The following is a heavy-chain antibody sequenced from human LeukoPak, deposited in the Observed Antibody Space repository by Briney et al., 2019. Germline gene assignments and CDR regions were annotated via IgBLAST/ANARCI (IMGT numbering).Heavy chain of an antibody. V-gene: IGHV3-66*01. CDR1: GFTVSSNY. D-gene: IGHD3-22*01. CDR2: IYSGGST. Sequence: PGGSLRLSCAASGFTVSSNYMSWVRQAPGKGLEWVSVIYSGGSTYYADSVKGRFTISRDNSKNTLYLQMNGLRAEDTAVYYCAKDGIMVRYYDSRRYFDLWGRGTLVTVSS. CDR3: AKDGIMVRYYDSRRYFDL. J-gene: IGHJ2*01.